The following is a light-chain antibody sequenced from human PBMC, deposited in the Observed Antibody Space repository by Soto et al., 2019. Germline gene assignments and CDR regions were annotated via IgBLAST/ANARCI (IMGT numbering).Light chain of an antibody. Sequence: QSVLTQPPSASGSPGQSVTISCTGTSSDVGAYDYVSWYQQHPGKAPELMIYDVNNRPSGVSNRFSGSKSGNTASLTISGLQAEDEADYYCSSYTSSSTLYVFGTGTKVTVL. CDR2: DVN. CDR1: SSDVGAYDY. V-gene: IGLV2-14*03. J-gene: IGLJ1*01. CDR3: SSYTSSSTLYV.